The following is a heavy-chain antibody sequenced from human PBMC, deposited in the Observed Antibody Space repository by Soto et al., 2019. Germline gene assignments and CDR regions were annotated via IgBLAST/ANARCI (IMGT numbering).Heavy chain of an antibody. V-gene: IGHV1-69*06. D-gene: IGHD3-10*01. CDR3: ARSPGVFDY. Sequence: QVQLVQSGAEVKKPGSSVKVSCKASGGTFSSLAISWVRQAPGQGLEWMGGLVPVFGTANYAQKFQDRVTFTAAKSTSTSYMVLSSLRSEDTAVYYCARSPGVFDYWGQGTLVTVSS. CDR1: GGTFSSLA. CDR2: LVPVFGTA. J-gene: IGHJ4*02.